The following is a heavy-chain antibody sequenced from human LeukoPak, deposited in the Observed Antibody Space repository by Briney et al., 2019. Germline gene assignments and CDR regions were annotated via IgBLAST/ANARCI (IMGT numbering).Heavy chain of an antibody. CDR3: ARDPEGYSGPFDY. Sequence: GGSLRLSCAASGFSFAGYTMTWVRQAPGKGLEWVSDISHSGGDTYYAVSVRGRFTISRDNPKNTLYLQMNSLRAEDTAVYYCARDPEGYSGPFDYWGQGTLVTVSS. CDR2: ISHSGGDT. D-gene: IGHD6-13*01. J-gene: IGHJ4*02. V-gene: IGHV3-23*01. CDR1: GFSFAGYT.